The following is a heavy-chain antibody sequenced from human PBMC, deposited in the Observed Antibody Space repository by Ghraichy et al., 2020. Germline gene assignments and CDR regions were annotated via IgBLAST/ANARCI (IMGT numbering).Heavy chain of an antibody. J-gene: IGHJ4*02. V-gene: IGHV4-30-2*01. D-gene: IGHD2-21*02. CDR2: IYHSGST. CDR1: GGSISSGGYS. CDR3: ARRASCGGDCFTYYFDY. Sequence: SETLSLTCTVSGGSISSGGYSWSWIRQPPGKGLEWIGYIYHSGSTSYNPSLKSRVTISVDRSKNQFSLKLSSVTAADTAVYYCARRASCGGDCFTYYFDYWRQGALVTVP.